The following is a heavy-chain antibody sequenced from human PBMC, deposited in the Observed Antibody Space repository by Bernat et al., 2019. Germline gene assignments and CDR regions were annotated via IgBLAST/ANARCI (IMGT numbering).Heavy chain of an antibody. Sequence: QVQLQQWGAGLLKPSETLSLTCAVYGGSFSGYYWSWIRQPPGKGLEWIGEINHSGSANYNPTLKSRVTISEDTSKKQFSLKLRSVTAADTAVYYCVRGGYCSGGNCYGNYYYMDVWGEGTTVTVSS. J-gene: IGHJ6*03. CDR2: INHSGSA. CDR1: GGSFSGYY. D-gene: IGHD2-15*01. CDR3: VRGGYCSGGNCYGNYYYMDV. V-gene: IGHV4-34*01.